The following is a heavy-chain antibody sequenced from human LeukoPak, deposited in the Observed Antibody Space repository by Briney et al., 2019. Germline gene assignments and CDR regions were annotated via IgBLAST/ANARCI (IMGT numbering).Heavy chain of an antibody. J-gene: IGHJ4*02. D-gene: IGHD6-13*01. CDR1: GFTFSSYW. CDR2: IKQDGSEN. Sequence: GGSLRLSCAASGFTFSSYWMSWVRQAPGKGLEWVANIKQDGSENYYVDSVKGRFTISRDNAKNSLYLQMNSLRAEDTAVYYCARGPYGSSWYYFDYWGQGTLVTVSS. CDR3: ARGPYGSSWYYFDY. V-gene: IGHV3-7*04.